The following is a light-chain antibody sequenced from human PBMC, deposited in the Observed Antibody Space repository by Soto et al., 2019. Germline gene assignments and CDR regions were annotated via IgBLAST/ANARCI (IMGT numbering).Light chain of an antibody. V-gene: IGKV3-11*01. Sequence: SVLAQSPGTLALAPGERGNLSCMASESVTNYLAWYQQKPGQAPRLLVYDVSNRATGIPARFSGGGSGTDFTLTISNLEPEDFAVYYCQQRSDWPWTFGQGTKVDTK. J-gene: IGKJ1*01. CDR3: QQRSDWPWT. CDR1: ESVTNY. CDR2: DVS.